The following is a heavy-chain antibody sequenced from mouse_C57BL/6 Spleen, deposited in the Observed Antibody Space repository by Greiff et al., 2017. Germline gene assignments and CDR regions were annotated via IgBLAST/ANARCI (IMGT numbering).Heavy chain of an antibody. J-gene: IGHJ1*03. Sequence: VHLVESGAELVRPGASVKLSCKASGYTFTDYYINWVKQRPGQGLEWIARIYPGSGNTYYNEKFKGKATLTAEKSSSTAYMQLSSLTSEDSAVYFCVITTVVVWYFDVWGTGTTVTVSS. V-gene: IGHV1-76*01. D-gene: IGHD1-1*01. CDR2: IYPGSGNT. CDR1: GYTFTDYY. CDR3: VITTVVVWYFDV.